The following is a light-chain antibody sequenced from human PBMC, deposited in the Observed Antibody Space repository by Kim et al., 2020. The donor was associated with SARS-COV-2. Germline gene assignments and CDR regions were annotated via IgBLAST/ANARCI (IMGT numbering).Light chain of an antibody. CDR3: HQYHTWPYS. J-gene: IGKJ2*03. Sequence: SASPGETVTLSCRATESVSTSLAWYQQRPGQAPTLLIYGASTRATGIPARFTGSGSGSQFTLTIRGLQSEDFAVYHCHQYHTWPYSFGRGTKLEIK. CDR2: GAS. V-gene: IGKV3-15*01. CDR1: ESVSTS.